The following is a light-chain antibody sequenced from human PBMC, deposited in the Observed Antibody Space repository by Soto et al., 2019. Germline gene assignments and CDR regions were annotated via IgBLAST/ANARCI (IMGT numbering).Light chain of an antibody. CDR3: QQYVSSGT. CDR1: QGVXNNY. V-gene: IGKV3-20*01. J-gene: IGKJ1*01. Sequence: IVLTQCPCTLSLSPGERATLACRASQGVXNNYLAWYRQKPGQAPRLLYSGASSRATGIPDRFSGSGCGTDFTITISRLEPEDLAVYCCQQYVSSGTFGQGTKVDIK. CDR2: GAS.